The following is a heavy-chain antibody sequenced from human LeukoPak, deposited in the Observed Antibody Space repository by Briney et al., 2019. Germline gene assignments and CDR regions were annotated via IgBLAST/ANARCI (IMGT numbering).Heavy chain of an antibody. CDR1: GSILSSYG. CDR3: AREFGLRPDTFDY. D-gene: IGHD3-16*01. Sequence: PRESLRLACAASGSILSSYGAEWVRQAPGGVRGWDAAIWYDGSNTYYAHSVKGRFTISRDNSKNTPYLQMNSLRAEDTAVYYCAREFGLRPDTFDYWGQGTLVTVSS. J-gene: IGHJ4*02. V-gene: IGHV3-33*01. CDR2: IWYDGSNT.